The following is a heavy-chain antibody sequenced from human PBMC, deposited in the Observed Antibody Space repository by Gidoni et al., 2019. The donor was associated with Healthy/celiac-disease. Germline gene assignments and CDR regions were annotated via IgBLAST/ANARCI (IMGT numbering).Heavy chain of an antibody. Sequence: QLQLQESGPGLVQPSETLSLTCPVSGGSISSSSYYWGWIRQPPGKGLEWIGSIYYSGSTYYNPSLKSRVTISVDTSKNQFSLKLSSVTAADTAVYYCARTQFSSSSPYFDYWGQGTLVTVSS. CDR3: ARTQFSSSSPYFDY. D-gene: IGHD6-13*01. CDR2: IYYSGST. J-gene: IGHJ4*02. CDR1: GGSISSSSYY. V-gene: IGHV4-39*01.